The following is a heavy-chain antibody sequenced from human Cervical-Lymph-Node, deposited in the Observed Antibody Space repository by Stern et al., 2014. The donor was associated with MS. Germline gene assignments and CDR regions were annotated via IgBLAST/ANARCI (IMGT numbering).Heavy chain of an antibody. J-gene: IGHJ5*02. Sequence: QVQLQESGPGLVKPSQTLSLTCTVSGGSISSGYYYWSWIRQPPGKGLEWIGYIYYSGSTYYTQSLKGRVTISVDTSKNQFSLKLSSVTAADTAVYYCASANCSSTSCPNWFDPWGQGTLVTVSS. CDR1: GGSISSGYYY. CDR3: ASANCSSTSCPNWFDP. D-gene: IGHD2-2*01. V-gene: IGHV4-30-4*01. CDR2: IYYSGST.